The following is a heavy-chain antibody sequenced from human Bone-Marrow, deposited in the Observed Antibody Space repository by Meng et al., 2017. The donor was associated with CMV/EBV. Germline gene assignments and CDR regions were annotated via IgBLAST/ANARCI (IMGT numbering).Heavy chain of an antibody. V-gene: IGHV3-11*01. J-gene: IGHJ3*02. CDR1: GFTFSDYY. D-gene: IGHD1-1*01. CDR3: SRTLRYPNALDI. CDR2: ISSGSGTI. Sequence: GESLKISCTGSGFTFSDYYMSWIRQAPGKGLEWLSYISSGSGTISYAVSVKGRFTISRDNAKNSLYLQMNGLRAEDTAVYYCSRTLRYPNALDIWGQGTMVTVSS.